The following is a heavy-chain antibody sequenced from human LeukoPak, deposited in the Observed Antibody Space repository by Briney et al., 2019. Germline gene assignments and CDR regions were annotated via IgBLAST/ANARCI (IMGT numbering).Heavy chain of an antibody. CDR2: STSSGNTV. J-gene: IGHJ3*02. CDR3: ARPPGMTAAFDI. CDR1: GFTFSNYE. V-gene: IGHV3-48*03. Sequence: GGSLRLSCVASGFTFSNYEMNWVRQVPGKGREWISYSTSSGNTVYYADSVKGRFTTSRDNAKNSLYLQMNSLRVEDTAVYYCARPPGMTAAFDIWGRGTMVTVSS.